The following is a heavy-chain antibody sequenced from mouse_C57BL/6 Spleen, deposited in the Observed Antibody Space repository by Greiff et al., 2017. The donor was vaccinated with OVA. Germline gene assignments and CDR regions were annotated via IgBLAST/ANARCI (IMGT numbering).Heavy chain of an antibody. CDR2: IRNKANNHAT. D-gene: IGHD1-1*02. CDR3: RGGVDGYFDY. Sequence: EVQLQQSGGGLVQPGGSMKLSCAASGFTFSDAWMDWVRQSPEKGLEWVAEIRNKANNHATYYAESVKGRFTISRDDSKSSVYLKMNSLRAEDTGIYYCRGGVDGYFDYWGQGTTLTVSS. CDR1: GFTFSDAW. J-gene: IGHJ2*01. V-gene: IGHV6-6*01.